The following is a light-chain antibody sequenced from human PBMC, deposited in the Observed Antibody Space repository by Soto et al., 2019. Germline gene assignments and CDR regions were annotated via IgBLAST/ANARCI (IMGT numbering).Light chain of an antibody. CDR1: SSDVGGYNF. CDR3: SSYTPSSTPFV. Sequence: QSVLTQPASVSGSPGQSITISCTGTSSDVGGYNFVSWYQQHPGKAPKLIIYDVSNRPSGVSNRFSGSKSGDTASLTISGLQAEDEADYYCSSYTPSSTPFVFGTGTKLTVL. CDR2: DVS. J-gene: IGLJ1*01. V-gene: IGLV2-14*01.